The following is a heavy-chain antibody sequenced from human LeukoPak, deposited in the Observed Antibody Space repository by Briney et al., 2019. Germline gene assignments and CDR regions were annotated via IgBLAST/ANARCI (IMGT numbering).Heavy chain of an antibody. CDR1: GGSISSSSYY. CDR2: IYTSGST. Sequence: SETLSLTCTVSGGSISSSSYYWSWIRQPAGKGLEWIGRIYTSGSTNYNPSLKSRVTMSVDTSKNQFSLKLSSVTAADTAVYYCARGVGRYDFWSGNDAFDIWGQGTMVTVSS. J-gene: IGHJ3*02. CDR3: ARGVGRYDFWSGNDAFDI. D-gene: IGHD3-3*01. V-gene: IGHV4-61*02.